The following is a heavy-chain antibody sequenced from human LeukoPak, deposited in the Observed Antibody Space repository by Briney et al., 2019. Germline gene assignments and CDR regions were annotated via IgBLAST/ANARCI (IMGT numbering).Heavy chain of an antibody. CDR3: ARDRARITMVRGVTD. V-gene: IGHV1-18*01. CDR2: ISAYNGNT. J-gene: IGHJ4*02. D-gene: IGHD3-10*01. CDR1: GYTFTSYV. Sequence: GASVKVSCKASGYTFTSYVISWVRQAPGQGLEWMGWISAYNGNTNYAQKLQGRVTMTTDTSTSTAYMELRSLRSDDTAVSYCARDRARITMVRGVTDWGQGTLVTVSS.